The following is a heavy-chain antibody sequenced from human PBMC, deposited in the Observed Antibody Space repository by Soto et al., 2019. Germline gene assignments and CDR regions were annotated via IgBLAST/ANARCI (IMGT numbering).Heavy chain of an antibody. J-gene: IGHJ4*02. CDR1: GFTFSSYG. D-gene: IGHD6-19*01. CDR3: ARDSHVGSGWQLTADY. V-gene: IGHV3-33*01. Sequence: GGSLRLSCAASGFTFSSYGMHWVRQAPGKGLEWVAVIWYDGSNKYYAESVKGRFTISRDNSKNTLYLQMNNLRAEDTAVYYCARDSHVGSGWQLTADYWGQGTLVTVSS. CDR2: IWYDGSNK.